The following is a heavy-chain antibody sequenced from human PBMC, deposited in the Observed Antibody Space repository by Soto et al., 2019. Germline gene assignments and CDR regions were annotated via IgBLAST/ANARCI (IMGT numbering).Heavy chain of an antibody. Sequence: ETLSLTCTVSGGSISSYYLSWIRQPPGKGLEWIGYIYHSGSTNYNPSLKSRVTISVDTSKNQFSLKLSSVTAADTAVYYCARGGSNYDILTGYLRTHYYYGMDVWGQGTTVTVSS. CDR2: IYHSGST. V-gene: IGHV4-59*12. J-gene: IGHJ6*02. D-gene: IGHD3-9*01. CDR1: GGSISSYY. CDR3: ARGGSNYDILTGYLRTHYYYGMDV.